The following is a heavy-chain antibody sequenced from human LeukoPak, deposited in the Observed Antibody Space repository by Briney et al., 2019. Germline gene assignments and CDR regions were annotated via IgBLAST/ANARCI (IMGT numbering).Heavy chain of an antibody. D-gene: IGHD3-22*01. Sequence: SSETLSLTCTVSGGSISSYYWSWIRRPPGKGLEWIGYIYYSGSTNYNPSLKSRVTISVDTSKNQFSLKLSSVTAADTAVYYCARVPDYYDIPYYYGMDVWGQGTTVTVSS. CDR1: GGSISSYY. CDR2: IYYSGST. V-gene: IGHV4-59*01. J-gene: IGHJ6*02. CDR3: ARVPDYYDIPYYYGMDV.